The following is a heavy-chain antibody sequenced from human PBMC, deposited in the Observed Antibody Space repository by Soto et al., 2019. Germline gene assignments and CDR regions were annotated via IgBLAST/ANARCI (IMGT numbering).Heavy chain of an antibody. D-gene: IGHD6-19*01. J-gene: IGHJ4*02. Sequence: GGSLRLSCAAAGFTFSNAWMSWVRQAPGKGLEWVGRIKSKTDGGTTDYAAPVKGRFTISRDDSKNTLYLQMNSLKTEDTAVYYCTTDPEGIFIAVAGLWGQGTLVTVSS. V-gene: IGHV3-15*01. CDR1: GFTFSNAW. CDR2: IKSKTDGGTT. CDR3: TTDPEGIFIAVAGL.